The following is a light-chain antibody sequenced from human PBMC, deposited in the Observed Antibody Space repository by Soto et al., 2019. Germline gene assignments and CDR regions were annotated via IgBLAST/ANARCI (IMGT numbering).Light chain of an antibody. Sequence: QSVLTQPPSVSAAPGQKVTISCSGSSSNIGYPLLSWYQQLPGTAPKLLIYDDNKRPSGIPDRFSGSKSGTSATLGITGLQTGDEADYYCGTWDGSLSAGVFGGGTKLTVL. V-gene: IGLV1-51*01. CDR3: GTWDGSLSAGV. J-gene: IGLJ3*02. CDR1: SSNIGYPL. CDR2: DDN.